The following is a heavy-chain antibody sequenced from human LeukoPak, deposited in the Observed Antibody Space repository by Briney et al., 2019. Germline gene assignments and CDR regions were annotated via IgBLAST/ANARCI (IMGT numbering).Heavy chain of an antibody. V-gene: IGHV3-21*01. CDR1: GFTFSNYN. CDR2: ITSSSSYK. D-gene: IGHD1-14*01. CDR3: ARGTLNIPGQHGAFDY. J-gene: IGHJ4*02. Sequence: GGSLRLSCAAPGFTFSNYNMNWVRQAPGKGLEWISSITSSSSYKFYADSLKGRFTISRDNARNSLYLQMNSLRAEDTAVYYCARGTLNIPGQHGAFDYWGQGTLVTVSS.